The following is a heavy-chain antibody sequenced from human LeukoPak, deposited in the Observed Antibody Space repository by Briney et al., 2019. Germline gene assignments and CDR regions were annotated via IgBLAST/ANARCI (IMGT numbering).Heavy chain of an antibody. V-gene: IGHV3-48*02. CDR2: ISPSSDDI. J-gene: IGHJ4*02. D-gene: IGHD3-22*01. CDR1: GFTFSGYS. CDR3: ARASYSSSPDY. Sequence: GGSLRLSCAASGFTFSGYSMTWVRRAPGKGLEWVSYISPSSDDISYADSVRGRFTISRDNAKNSLYLQMSSLRDEDAAVYYCARASYSSSPDYWGQGTLVTVSS.